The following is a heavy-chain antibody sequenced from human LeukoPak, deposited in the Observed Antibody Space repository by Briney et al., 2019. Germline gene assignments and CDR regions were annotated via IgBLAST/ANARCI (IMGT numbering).Heavy chain of an antibody. CDR1: GFTFSSYT. V-gene: IGHV3-48*02. CDR3: ARSFDC. J-gene: IGHJ4*02. Sequence: PGGSLRLSCAASGFTFSSYTMNWVRQAPGKGLEWISYISSSSTTIDYADSVKGRFTVSRDNAKNSLYLQMNSLRDEDTAVYFCARSFDCWGQGTLVTVSS. CDR2: ISSSSTTI.